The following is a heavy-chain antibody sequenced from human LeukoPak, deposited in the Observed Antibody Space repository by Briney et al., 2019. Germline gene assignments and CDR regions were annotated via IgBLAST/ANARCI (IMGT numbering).Heavy chain of an antibody. J-gene: IGHJ4*02. Sequence: GGSLRLSCAASGFTFSSYWMSWVRQAPGKGLEWVANIKQDGSEKYYVDSVKGRFTISRDNAKNSLYPQMNSLRAEDTAVYYCARDSSSWPPVNLFSDYWGQGTLVTVSS. CDR3: ARDSSSWPPVNLFSDY. CDR1: GFTFSSYW. D-gene: IGHD6-13*01. V-gene: IGHV3-7*01. CDR2: IKQDGSEK.